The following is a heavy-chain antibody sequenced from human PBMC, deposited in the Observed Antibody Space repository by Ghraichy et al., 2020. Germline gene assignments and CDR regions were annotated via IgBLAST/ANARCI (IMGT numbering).Heavy chain of an antibody. D-gene: IGHD2-15*01. Sequence: GGSLRLSCAASGFTFSSYAMSWVRQAPGKGLEWVSAISGSGGSTYYVDSVKGRFTISRDNSKNTLYLQMNSLRAEDTAVYYCAKGGCSAGSCYRRDFDYWGQGTLVTVSS. V-gene: IGHV3-23*01. CDR1: GFTFSSYA. CDR3: AKGGCSAGSCYRRDFDY. J-gene: IGHJ4*02. CDR2: ISGSGGST.